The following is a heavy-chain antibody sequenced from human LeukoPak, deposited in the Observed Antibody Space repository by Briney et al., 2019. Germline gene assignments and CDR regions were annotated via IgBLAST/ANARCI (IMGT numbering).Heavy chain of an antibody. CDR2: ISGSGSST. V-gene: IGHV3-23*01. CDR3: AKDPFGIKTHYFDY. Sequence: GESLILSCAASGFTFSSYAMSWVRQAPGKGLEWVSTISGSGSSTYYADSVKGRFTISRDNSKNTLYLQMNSLRAEDTAVYYCAKDPFGIKTHYFDYWGQGTLVTVSS. CDR1: GFTFSSYA. J-gene: IGHJ4*02. D-gene: IGHD3-10*01.